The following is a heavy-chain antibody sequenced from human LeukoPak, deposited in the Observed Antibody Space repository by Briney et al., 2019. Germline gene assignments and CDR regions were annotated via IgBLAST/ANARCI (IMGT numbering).Heavy chain of an antibody. V-gene: IGHV3-21*01. Sequence: GGSPRLSCAASGFTFSTYNMNWVRQAPGKGLEWVSSISTSGSSTFYADSMKGRFTISRDNAKSSLYLQMSSMRAEDTAVCYCAREPGNNGDLDYWGQGTLVTVSS. J-gene: IGHJ4*02. D-gene: IGHD4-17*01. CDR3: AREPGNNGDLDY. CDR1: GFTFSTYN. CDR2: ISTSGSST.